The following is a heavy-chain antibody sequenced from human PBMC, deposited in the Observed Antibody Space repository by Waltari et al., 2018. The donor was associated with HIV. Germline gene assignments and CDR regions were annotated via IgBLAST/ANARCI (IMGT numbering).Heavy chain of an antibody. D-gene: IGHD3-10*01. Sequence: EARLTESGGGLVEPGGSLTLSCVAAAFDFNYFGISWVRQRPRRGLGWVASISGGGYFIHGADDVKGRFNIDRNNFKMSVSLHMSRLVDGDTGLYFCVRDRGFGDNNYLYAFDVWGHGT. CDR3: VRDRGFGDNNYLYAFDV. J-gene: IGHJ3*01. CDR1: AFDFNYFG. CDR2: ISGGGYFI. V-gene: IGHV3-21*03.